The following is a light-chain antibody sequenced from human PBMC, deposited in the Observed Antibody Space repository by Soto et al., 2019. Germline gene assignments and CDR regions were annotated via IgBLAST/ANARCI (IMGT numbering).Light chain of an antibody. Sequence: EIVLTQSPATLSLSPGERATLSCRASQSVSSLLAWYQQKPGQAPRLLIYDASNRATGIPARFSGSGSGTDFTLTISSLEPEDFAVYYCQHYGGSFIFGPGTKVDFK. V-gene: IGKV3-11*01. CDR1: QSVSSL. CDR2: DAS. CDR3: QHYGGSFI. J-gene: IGKJ3*01.